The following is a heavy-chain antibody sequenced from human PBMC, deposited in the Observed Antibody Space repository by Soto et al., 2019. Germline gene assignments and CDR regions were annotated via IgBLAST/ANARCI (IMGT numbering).Heavy chain of an antibody. CDR1: RFSFSSYG. CDR2: TWYDGSTK. CDR3: ARDIGSYYVSDAFDI. Sequence: QVQLVESGGGVVQPGKSLRLSCAASRFSFSSYGMHWVRQVPGKGLEWVAVTWYDGSTKYYADSVKGRFTISRDNYKNTLFLQMNSLRVEDTAVYYCARDIGSYYVSDAFDIWGQGTMVTVSP. D-gene: IGHD1-26*01. J-gene: IGHJ3*02. V-gene: IGHV3-33*01.